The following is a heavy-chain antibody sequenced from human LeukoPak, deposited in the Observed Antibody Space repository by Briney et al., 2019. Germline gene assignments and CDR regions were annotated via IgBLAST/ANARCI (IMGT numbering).Heavy chain of an antibody. CDR1: GGSFSGSY. V-gene: IGHV4-34*01. CDR3: ARLWQNWFDP. Sequence: SETLSLTCAVYGGSFSGSYWSWIRQPPRKGLEWIGEINHSGSTNYNPSLKGRVTISVDTSKNQFSLKLSSVTAADTAVYYCARLWQNWFDPWGQGTLVTVSS. J-gene: IGHJ5*02. CDR2: INHSGST.